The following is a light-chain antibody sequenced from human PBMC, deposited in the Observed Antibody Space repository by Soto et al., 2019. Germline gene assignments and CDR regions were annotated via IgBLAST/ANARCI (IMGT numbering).Light chain of an antibody. CDR3: GADHGSGSNFVSVV. V-gene: IGLV9-49*01. J-gene: IGLJ2*01. Sequence: QSVLTQPPSASASLGASVTLTCTLSSGYSNYKVDWYQQRPGKGPRFVMRVGTGGIVGSKGDGIPDRFSVLGSGLNRYLTIKNIQEEDESDYHCGADHGSGSNFVSVVFGGGTQLPS. CDR2: VGTGGIVG. CDR1: SGYSNYK.